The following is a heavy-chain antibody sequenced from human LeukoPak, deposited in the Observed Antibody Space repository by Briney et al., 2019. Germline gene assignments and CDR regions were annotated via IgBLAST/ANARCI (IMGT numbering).Heavy chain of an antibody. CDR2: INPRGGST. CDR1: GYTFIDYY. J-gene: IGHJ4*02. CDR3: ARKRTDGYISYYFDY. Sequence: ASVKVSCKASGYTFIDYYMHWVRQAPGQRLEWMGIINPRGGSTTYAQTFQGRVTMTRDASTSTLYMELSSLTYEDTAVYYCARKRTDGYISYYFDYWGQGALVTVSS. D-gene: IGHD5-24*01. V-gene: IGHV1-46*01.